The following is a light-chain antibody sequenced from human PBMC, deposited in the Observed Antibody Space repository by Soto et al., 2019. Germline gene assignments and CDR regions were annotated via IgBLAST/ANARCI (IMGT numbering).Light chain of an antibody. J-gene: IGLJ1*01. CDR2: DVS. V-gene: IGLV2-14*01. CDR1: SSDVSGYNY. Sequence: QSALTQPASVSGSPGQSITISCTGTSSDVSGYNYVSWYQQHPGKAPKLMIYDVSNRPSGVSNRFSGSKSGNTASLTISGLQAEDEADYYCSSYTSSGTQVFGTGTKLTVL. CDR3: SSYTSSGTQV.